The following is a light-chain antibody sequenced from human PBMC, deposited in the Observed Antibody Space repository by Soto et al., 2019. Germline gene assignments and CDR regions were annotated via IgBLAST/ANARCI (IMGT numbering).Light chain of an antibody. J-gene: IGKJ5*01. V-gene: IGKV3-20*01. Sequence: LLTQSPLTLSLLLGERAPLSCRAIQSVSSSYLAWYQQKPGQAPRFLIYSASSRATGIPDRFSGSGSGTDFTLTISRLEPEDFAVYYCQQYGSSPPITFGQGTVLEI. CDR2: SAS. CDR1: QSVSSSY. CDR3: QQYGSSPPIT.